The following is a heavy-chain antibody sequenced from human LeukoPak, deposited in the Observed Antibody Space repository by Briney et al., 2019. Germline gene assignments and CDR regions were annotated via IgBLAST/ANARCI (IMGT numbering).Heavy chain of an antibody. J-gene: IGHJ1*01. CDR1: GFSFSDSY. V-gene: IGHV3-11*01. CDR2: INLSGNDM. CDR3: ARGSSASTS. Sequence: PGGSLRLSCVDSGFSFSDSYMNWVRQAPGKGLEWISYINLSGNDMYYADSVKGRFTISRDNTKNSLFLQMNNVRGEDTAVYYCARGSSASTSWGQGTLVIVSS. D-gene: IGHD6-25*01.